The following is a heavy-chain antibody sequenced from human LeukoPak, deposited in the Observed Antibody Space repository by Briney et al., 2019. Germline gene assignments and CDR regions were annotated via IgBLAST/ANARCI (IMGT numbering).Heavy chain of an antibody. V-gene: IGHV4-4*07. CDR3: ARGGTLFTYFDS. CDR2: IYYTGNT. CDR1: GGSTSDYY. D-gene: IGHD3-10*02. J-gene: IGHJ4*02. Sequence: PSETLSLTCSVSGGSTSDYYWNWIRQPAGQGQEWLGRIYYTGNTAYNPSLESRLTMSLDTAKNQFSLKVTSVTAADTAVYYCARGGTLFTYFDSWGQGTLVTVSS.